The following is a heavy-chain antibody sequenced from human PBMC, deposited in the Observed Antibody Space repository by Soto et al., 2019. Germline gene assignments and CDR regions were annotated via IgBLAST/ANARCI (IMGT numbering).Heavy chain of an antibody. CDR1: GFTFSSYS. CDR2: ISSSSSYI. D-gene: IGHD6-19*01. CDR3: ARESLRSSGYYYFDY. J-gene: IGHJ4*02. Sequence: GGSLRLSCAASGFTFSSYSMNWVRQAPGKGLEWVSSISSSSSYIYYADSVKGRFTISRDNAKNSLYLQMNSLRAEDTAVYYCARESLRSSGYYYFDYWGQGTLVTVSS. V-gene: IGHV3-21*01.